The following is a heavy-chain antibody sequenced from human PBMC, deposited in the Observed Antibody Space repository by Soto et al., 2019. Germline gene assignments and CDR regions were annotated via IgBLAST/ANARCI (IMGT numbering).Heavy chain of an antibody. D-gene: IGHD6-19*01. V-gene: IGHV3-74*01. CDR3: ARDQGYSSGL. Sequence: GGSLRLSCAASGFTFNIYWMHWVRQAPGKGLVWVSLITGDGSRTGYADSVKGRFTISRDNAKNTLYLQINSLRAEDTAVYYCARDQGYSSGLWGQGTLVTVSS. J-gene: IGHJ4*02. CDR1: GFTFNIYW. CDR2: ITGDGSRT.